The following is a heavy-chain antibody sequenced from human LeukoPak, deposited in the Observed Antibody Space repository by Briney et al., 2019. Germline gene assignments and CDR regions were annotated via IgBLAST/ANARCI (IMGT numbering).Heavy chain of an antibody. CDR1: GFTFSSYA. CDR3: ARRLWFGEPGDY. CDR2: ISGSGGST. Sequence: GGSLRLSCAASGFTFSSYAMSWVRQAPGKGLEWVSAISGSGGSTYYADSVKGRFTISRDNSKNTLYLQMSSLRAEDTAVYYCARRLWFGEPGDYWGQGTLVTVSS. D-gene: IGHD3-10*01. J-gene: IGHJ4*02. V-gene: IGHV3-23*01.